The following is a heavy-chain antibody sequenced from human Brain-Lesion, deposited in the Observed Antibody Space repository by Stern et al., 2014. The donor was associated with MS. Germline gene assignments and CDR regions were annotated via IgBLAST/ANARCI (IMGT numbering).Heavy chain of an antibody. CDR1: GATFSTNA. D-gene: IGHD4-23*01. Sequence: QLVQSGAEVRKPGSSVKVSCKASGATFSTNAISWLRQAPGQGPERMGAIVPIFGRANYVQKLRGRLTITADESASTAYMELRSLRSEDTAVYYCAREHHGGNFASWGQGTLVTVSS. CDR2: IVPIFGRA. V-gene: IGHV1-69*01. CDR3: AREHHGGNFAS. J-gene: IGHJ5*02.